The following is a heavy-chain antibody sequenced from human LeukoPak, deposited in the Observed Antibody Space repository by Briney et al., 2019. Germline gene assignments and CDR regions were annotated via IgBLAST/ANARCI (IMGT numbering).Heavy chain of an antibody. J-gene: IGHJ6*03. CDR3: ARGRVSSSTWYSTYYYFFYMDF. CDR2: VDHTGST. D-gene: IGHD4-11*01. Sequence: SETLSLTCTVSDDSITMYYWTWLRQPPGKGLDWIGYVDHTGSTKFNPSLNGRVSISRDTSNNFFSLRLRSVTAADTAVYFCARGRVSSSTWYSTYYYFFYMDFWGKGTTVTVSS. V-gene: IGHV4-59*01. CDR1: DDSITMYY.